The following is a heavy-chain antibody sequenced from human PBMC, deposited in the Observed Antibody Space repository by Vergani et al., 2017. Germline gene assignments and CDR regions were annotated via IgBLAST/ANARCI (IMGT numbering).Heavy chain of an antibody. CDR2: ISGPGLST. J-gene: IGHJ6*03. CDR3: ARTTSYGIYYYYMDV. CDR1: GFTFSNSA. D-gene: IGHD1/OR15-1a*01. Sequence: EVHLLESGGGLVQSGGSLRLSCAASGFTFSNSAVSWVRQAPGRGLAWVSSISGPGLSTYYADSVKGRFSISRDNSKNTVFLQMNSLRAEDTAVYYCARTTSYGIYYYYMDVWGKGTTVTVSS. V-gene: IGHV3-23*01.